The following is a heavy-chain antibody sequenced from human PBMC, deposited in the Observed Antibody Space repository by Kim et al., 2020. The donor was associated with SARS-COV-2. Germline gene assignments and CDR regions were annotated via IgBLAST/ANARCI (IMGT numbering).Heavy chain of an antibody. CDR3: PGVNGYFFNYYYVMDV. CDR2: INTNTGNQ. D-gene: IGHD5-18*01. CDR1: GYTFTSYA. Sequence: ASVKVSCKASGYTFTSYAMNWVRQAPGQGLEWMGWINTNTGNQPYAQGFPEGFVFSLDTSVRTPYLQISSLKAEDTAVYNCPGVNGYFFNYYYVMDVWGQ. V-gene: IGHV7-4-1*02. J-gene: IGHJ6*02.